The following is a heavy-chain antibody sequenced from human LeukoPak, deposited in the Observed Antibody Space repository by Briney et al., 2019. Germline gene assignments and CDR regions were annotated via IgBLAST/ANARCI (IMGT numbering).Heavy chain of an antibody. V-gene: IGHV3-23*01. J-gene: IGHJ6*02. CDR2: ISGSGGST. CDR1: GFTFSSYA. CDR3: AKGAQADRYYYCYYGMDV. D-gene: IGHD1-14*01. Sequence: GGSLRLSCAASGFTFSSYAMSWVRQAPGKGLEWVSAISGSGGSTYYADSVKGRFTISRDNSKNTLYLQMNSLRAEDTAVYYCAKGAQADRYYYCYYGMDVWGQGTTVTVSS.